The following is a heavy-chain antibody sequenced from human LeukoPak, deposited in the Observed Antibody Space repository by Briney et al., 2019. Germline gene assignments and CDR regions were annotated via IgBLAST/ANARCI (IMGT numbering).Heavy chain of an antibody. CDR2: IYYSGST. CDR3: ATSLYGSGSYLSYYYGMDV. J-gene: IGHJ6*02. CDR1: GGSISSYY. D-gene: IGHD3-10*01. Sequence: PSETLSLTCTVSGGSISSYYRSWIRQPPGKGLEWIGYIYYSGSTNYNPSLKSRVTISVDTSKNQFSLKLSSVTAADTAVYYCATSLYGSGSYLSYYYGMDVWGQGTTVTVSS. V-gene: IGHV4-59*08.